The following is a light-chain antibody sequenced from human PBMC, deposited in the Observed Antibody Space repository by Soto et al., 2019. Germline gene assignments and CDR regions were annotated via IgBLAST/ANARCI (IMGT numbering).Light chain of an antibody. J-gene: IGKJ4*01. Sequence: EIVLTQSPGTLSLSPGERATLFCRASQSVTSSSIAWHQQKPGQAPRLLIYHTSTRATGVPARFSGSGSGTEFSLTISSLQSEDFAVYYCQRYDNWPLTFGGGTKVDIK. CDR3: QRYDNWPLT. V-gene: IGKV3-15*01. CDR1: QSVTSS. CDR2: HTS.